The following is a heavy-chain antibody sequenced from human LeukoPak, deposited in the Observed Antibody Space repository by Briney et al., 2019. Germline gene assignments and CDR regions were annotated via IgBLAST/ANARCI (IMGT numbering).Heavy chain of an antibody. J-gene: IGHJ3*02. CDR1: GFTFSSYG. Sequence: GGSLRLSCAASGFTFSSYGMHWVRQAPGKGLEWVAVIWYDGSNKYYADSVKGRFTISRDNSKNTLYLQMNSLRAEDTAVYYCARVKTDWELDNHDAFDIWGQGTMVTVSS. CDR2: IWYDGSNK. D-gene: IGHD1-26*01. V-gene: IGHV3-33*01. CDR3: ARVKTDWELDNHDAFDI.